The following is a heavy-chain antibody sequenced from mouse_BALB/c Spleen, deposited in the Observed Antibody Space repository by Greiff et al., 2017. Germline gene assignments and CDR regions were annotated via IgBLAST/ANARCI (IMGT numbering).Heavy chain of an antibody. V-gene: IGHV1S29*02. J-gene: IGHJ3*01. CDR3: ARGGSSPGAY. D-gene: IGHD1-1*01. CDR1: GYTFTDYN. CDR2: IYPYNGGT. Sequence: EVKLMESGPELVKPGASVKISCKASGYTFTDYNMHWVKQSHGKSLEWIGYIYPYNGGTGYNQKFKSKATLTVDNSSSTAYMELRSLTSEDSAVYYCARGGSSPGAYWGQGTLVTVSA.